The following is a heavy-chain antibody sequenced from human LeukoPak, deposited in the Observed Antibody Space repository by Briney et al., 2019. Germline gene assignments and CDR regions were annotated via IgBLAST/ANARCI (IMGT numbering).Heavy chain of an antibody. CDR2: INPNSGGT. J-gene: IGHJ5*02. Sequence: GASVKVSCKASGYTITDYYIHWVRQAPGQGLEWMGWINPNSGGTILAQKFQGRVTMTRDTSISTAYMELSRLRSDDTAVYYCAREAPGIAAAGTGNWFDPWGQGTLVTVSS. V-gene: IGHV1-2*02. CDR3: AREAPGIAAAGTGNWFDP. CDR1: GYTITDYY. D-gene: IGHD6-13*01.